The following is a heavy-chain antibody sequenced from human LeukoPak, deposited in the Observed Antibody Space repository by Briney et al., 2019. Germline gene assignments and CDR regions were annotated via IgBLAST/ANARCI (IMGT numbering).Heavy chain of an antibody. CDR2: IIPIFGTA. CDR3: ARDESSPMVRGPPLQDY. D-gene: IGHD3-10*01. Sequence: SVKVSCKASGGTFSSYAISWVRQAPGQGLEWMGRIIPIFGTANYAQKLQGRVTMTTDTSTSTAYMELRSLRSDDTAVYYCARDESSPMVRGPPLQDYWGQGTLVTVSS. V-gene: IGHV1-69*05. CDR1: GGTFSSYA. J-gene: IGHJ4*02.